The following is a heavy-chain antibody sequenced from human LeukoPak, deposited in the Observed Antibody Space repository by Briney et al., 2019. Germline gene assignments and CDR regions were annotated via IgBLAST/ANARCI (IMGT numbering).Heavy chain of an antibody. CDR2: ISAYNGNT. CDR3: ARRLWFGDVENAFDI. Sequence: ASVKVSCKASGYTFTSYGISWVRQAPGQGLEWMGWISAYNGNTNYAQKLQGRVTMTTDTSTSTAYMELRSLRSDDTAVYYCARRLWFGDVENAFDIWGQGTMVTVSS. CDR1: GYTFTSYG. D-gene: IGHD3-10*01. V-gene: IGHV1-18*01. J-gene: IGHJ3*02.